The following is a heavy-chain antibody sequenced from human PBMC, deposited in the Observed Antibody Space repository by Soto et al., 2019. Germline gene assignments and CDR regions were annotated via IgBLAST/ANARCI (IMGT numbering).Heavy chain of an antibody. D-gene: IGHD4-17*01. CDR1: GARISSYF. Sequence: PSETLSLTCTVSGARISSYFWSWIRQTPGKALEWIGYIYHTGSTKNNPSLKSRVTISMDTSRNQFSLKLNSMTAADTAVYYCVRGAQYGDYVFEYWGQGILVTVSS. CDR2: IYHTGST. CDR3: VRGAQYGDYVFEY. J-gene: IGHJ4*02. V-gene: IGHV4-59*01.